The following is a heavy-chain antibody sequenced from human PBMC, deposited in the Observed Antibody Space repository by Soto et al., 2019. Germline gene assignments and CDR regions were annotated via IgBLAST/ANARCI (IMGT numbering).Heavy chain of an antibody. Sequence: GGSLRLSCAASGFVFSNYGIHRVRQAPGKGLEWVAFISNDGSKKYYGDSVKGRFTISRDNSENTVYLQMTSLRPDDTAVFYCARDVAMPSGLGLGYWGQGTLVTVSS. J-gene: IGHJ4*02. CDR1: GFVFSNYG. D-gene: IGHD6-19*01. CDR3: ARDVAMPSGLGLGY. V-gene: IGHV3-30*03. CDR2: ISNDGSKK.